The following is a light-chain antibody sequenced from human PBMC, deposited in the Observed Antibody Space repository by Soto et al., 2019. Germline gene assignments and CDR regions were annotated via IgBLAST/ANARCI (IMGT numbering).Light chain of an antibody. CDR1: QTVSRY. J-gene: IGKJ2*01. V-gene: IGKV3-20*01. CDR2: GAS. Sequence: VLTQSPATLSLSPGERATLSCRASQTVSRYLAWYQQKPGQAPRLLIYGASSRATGIPDRFSGSGSGTDFTLTISRLEPEDFAVYYCQQYGSSPYTFGQGTKLEIK. CDR3: QQYGSSPYT.